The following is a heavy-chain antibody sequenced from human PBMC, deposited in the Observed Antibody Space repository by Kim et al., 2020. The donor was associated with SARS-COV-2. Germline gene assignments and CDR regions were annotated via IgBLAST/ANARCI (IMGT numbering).Heavy chain of an antibody. V-gene: IGHV3-74*03. J-gene: IGHJ3*02. D-gene: IGHD1-26*01. CDR3: ARDRGRPDAFDI. CDR2: INADGSST. Sequence: GGSLRLSCAASESSFNIYWMHWVRQAPGKGLVWVSHINADGSSTTYADSVRGRFTMSRDNAKNTLYLQMNSLRAEDTAVYYCARDRGRPDAFDIWGQGTMVTVSS. CDR1: ESSFNIYW.